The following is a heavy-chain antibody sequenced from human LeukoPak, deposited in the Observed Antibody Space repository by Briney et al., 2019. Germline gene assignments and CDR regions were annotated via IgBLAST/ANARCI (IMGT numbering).Heavy chain of an antibody. CDR2: IKQDGSEK. V-gene: IGHV3-7*01. CDR1: GFTLSSYW. CDR3: ARDVSGSDSPPDY. D-gene: IGHD1-26*01. Sequence: GGSLRLSCAASGFTLSSYWMSWVRQAPGKGLEWVANIKQDGSEKYYLDSVKGRFTISRDNAKNSLYLQMNSLRAEDTAVYYCARDVSGSDSPPDYWGQGTLVTVSS. J-gene: IGHJ4*02.